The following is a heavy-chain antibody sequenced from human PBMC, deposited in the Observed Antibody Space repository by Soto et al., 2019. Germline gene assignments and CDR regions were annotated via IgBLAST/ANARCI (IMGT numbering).Heavy chain of an antibody. D-gene: IGHD3-9*01. Sequence: PSETLSLTCTVSGDSISTYNWGWIRQPPGKGLEWIGCIYYSGVTNYNPSLKSRVTISVDTPKNQLSLKLNSVTAADSAIYYCANVAVQYFDWLSGGIDSWGQGTLVTVS. CDR1: GDSISTYN. CDR3: ANVAVQYFDWLSGGIDS. V-gene: IGHV4-59*03. CDR2: IYYSGVT. J-gene: IGHJ4*02.